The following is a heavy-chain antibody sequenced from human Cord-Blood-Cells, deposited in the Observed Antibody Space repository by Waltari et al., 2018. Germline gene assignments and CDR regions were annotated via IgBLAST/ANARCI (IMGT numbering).Heavy chain of an antibody. J-gene: IGHJ6*02. CDR1: GGAISSHH. CDR2: IYYSGST. Sequence: QVQLQEPGPGLVKPSETLSLTCTGPGGAISSHHWRWNRQPPGKGLAWIGYIYYSGSTNYNPSLKSRVTISVDTSKNQFSLKLSSVTAADTAVYYCAREGIVVVPAAAHYYYYGMDVWGQGTTVTVSS. D-gene: IGHD2-2*01. CDR3: AREGIVVVPAAAHYYYYGMDV. V-gene: IGHV4-59*11.